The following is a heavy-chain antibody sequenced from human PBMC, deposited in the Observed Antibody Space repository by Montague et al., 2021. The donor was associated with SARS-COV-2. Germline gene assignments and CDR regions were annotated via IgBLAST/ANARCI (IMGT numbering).Heavy chain of an antibody. CDR2: VTGRGGAT. Sequence: SLRLSCAASGFTFSTYAMSWARQAPGKGLEWVSSVTGRGGATYYADSVKGLFTISRDNSKNTVFLHTKSLRPEDTAVYYCARHVGMERVTYGMDVWGQGTTVTVSS. CDR3: ARHVGMERVTYGMDV. D-gene: IGHD3-3*01. V-gene: IGHV3-23*01. J-gene: IGHJ6*01. CDR1: GFTFSTYA.